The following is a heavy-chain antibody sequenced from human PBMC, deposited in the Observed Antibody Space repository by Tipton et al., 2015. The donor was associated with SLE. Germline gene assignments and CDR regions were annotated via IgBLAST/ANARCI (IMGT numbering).Heavy chain of an antibody. J-gene: IGHJ4*02. CDR1: GYTFTDYY. V-gene: IGHV1-2*02. Sequence: QSGAEVKKPGASVKVSCNTSGYTFTDYYMHWVRQAPGQGLEWLGWINLNSAGTNYAQRFQDRVTMTRDTSINTAFMDLSGLRSDDTAVYFCAAGDWDLFGFWGQGTLTTVST. CDR2: INLNSAGT. D-gene: IGHD3-16*01. CDR3: AAGDWDLFGF.